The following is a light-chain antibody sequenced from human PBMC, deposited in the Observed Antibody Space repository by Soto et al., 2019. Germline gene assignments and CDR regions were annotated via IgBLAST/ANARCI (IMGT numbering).Light chain of an antibody. V-gene: IGKV1-12*01. Sequence: DIQMTQSPSSVSASVGDRVTITCRACQGISSWLACYQQKPGNAPKLLIYAASSLQSGVPSRFSGSGSGTDFTLTISSLQPEDFATYYRQQANSFWWTFGQGAKVDIK. CDR2: AAS. CDR3: QQANSFWWT. CDR1: QGISSW. J-gene: IGKJ1*01.